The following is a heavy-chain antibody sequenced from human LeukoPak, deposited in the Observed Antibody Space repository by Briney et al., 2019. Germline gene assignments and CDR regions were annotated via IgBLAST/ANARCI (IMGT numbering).Heavy chain of an antibody. J-gene: IGHJ4*02. CDR1: GFTFSDYW. Sequence: PGGSLRLSCAASGFTFSDYWMTWVRQAPGKGPEWVANIREDGRKAYYVDSVMGRFTISRDNVKNSLYLRMNYLRAEDTAVYYCARDQVGGHYQFWGQGALVAVSS. CDR3: ARDQVGGHYQF. CDR2: IREDGRKA. V-gene: IGHV3-7*01. D-gene: IGHD2-21*02.